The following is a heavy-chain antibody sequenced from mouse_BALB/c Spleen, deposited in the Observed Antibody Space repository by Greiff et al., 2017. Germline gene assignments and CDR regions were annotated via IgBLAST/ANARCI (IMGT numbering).Heavy chain of an antibody. CDR2: IDPENGDT. Sequence: DVQLQESGAELVRSGASVKLSCTASGFNIKDYYMHWVKQRPEQGLEWIGWIDPENGDTEYAPKFQGKATMTADTSSNTAYLQLSSLTSEDTAVYYCNAWRYRYDDDYWGQGTTLTVSS. J-gene: IGHJ2*01. CDR3: NAWRYRYDDDY. V-gene: IGHV14-4*02. CDR1: GFNIKDYY. D-gene: IGHD2-14*01.